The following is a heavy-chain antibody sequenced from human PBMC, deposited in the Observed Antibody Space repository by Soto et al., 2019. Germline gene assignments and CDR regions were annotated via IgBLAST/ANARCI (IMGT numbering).Heavy chain of an antibody. CDR1: GGSFNSYA. J-gene: IGHJ5*02. Sequence: GASVKVSCKASGGSFNSYAFSWVRQAPGQGLEWMGGIIPVYGTANYAQKLQGRVTITADESTRTIYMDMSSLRSEDTAIYYCTREVFAIFAPKRFYGFDPWGQGTLVTVSS. V-gene: IGHV1-69*13. D-gene: IGHD3-3*01. CDR3: TREVFAIFAPKRFYGFDP. CDR2: IIPVYGTA.